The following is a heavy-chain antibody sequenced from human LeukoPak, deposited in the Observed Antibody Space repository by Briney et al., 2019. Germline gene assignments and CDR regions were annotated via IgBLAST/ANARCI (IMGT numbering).Heavy chain of an antibody. Sequence: SQTLSLTCTVSGGSISSGGYYWSWIRQPPGKGLEWIGYIYHSGSTYYNPSLKSRVTISVDRSKNQFSLKLSSVTAADTAVYYCARAQVVPAANNRRAYNWFDPWGQGTLVTVSS. CDR2: IYHSGST. CDR3: ARAQVVPAANNRRAYNWFDP. J-gene: IGHJ5*02. V-gene: IGHV4-30-2*01. CDR1: GGSISSGGYY. D-gene: IGHD2-2*01.